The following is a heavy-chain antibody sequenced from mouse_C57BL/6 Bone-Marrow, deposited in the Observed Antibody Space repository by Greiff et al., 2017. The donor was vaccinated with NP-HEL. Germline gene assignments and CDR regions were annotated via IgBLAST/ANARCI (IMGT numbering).Heavy chain of an antibody. J-gene: IGHJ2*01. CDR3: ARSTRQLRLYYFDY. D-gene: IGHD3-2*02. CDR2: INPGSGGT. V-gene: IGHV1-54*01. CDR1: GYAFTNYL. Sequence: VQLQQSGAELVRPGTSVKVSCKASGYAFTNYLIEWVKQRPGQGLEWIGVINPGSGGTNYNEKFKGKATLTADKSSSTAYMQLSSLTSEDSAVYFCARSTRQLRLYYFDYWGQGTTLTVSS.